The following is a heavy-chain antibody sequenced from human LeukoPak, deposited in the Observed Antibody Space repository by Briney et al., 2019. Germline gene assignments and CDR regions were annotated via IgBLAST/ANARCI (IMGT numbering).Heavy chain of an antibody. CDR2: IYTSGST. D-gene: IGHD6-13*01. CDR1: GGSISSYY. Sequence: PSETLSLTCSVSGGSISSYYWSWIRQPAGKGLEWIGRIYTSGSTNYNPSLKSRATMSVDTSKNQFSLKLSSVTAADTAVYYCAREVSSWYGGHYYYYYGMDVWGQGATVTVSS. J-gene: IGHJ6*02. CDR3: AREVSSWYGGHYYYYYGMDV. V-gene: IGHV4-4*07.